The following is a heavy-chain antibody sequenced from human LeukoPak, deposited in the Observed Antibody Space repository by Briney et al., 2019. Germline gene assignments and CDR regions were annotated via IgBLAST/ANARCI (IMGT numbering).Heavy chain of an antibody. V-gene: IGHV1-18*01. CDR2: ISGYSGNT. J-gene: IGHJ4*02. D-gene: IGHD4-17*01. CDR3: AREVDRGDYIDY. Sequence: ASVKVSCKASGYTFTSYGFSWVRQASGQGLEWMGWISGYSGNTNYAQKLQGRVTMTTDMTTDRSTDTAYMELRSLRSDDTAVYFCAREVDRGDYIDYWGQGTLVTVSS. CDR1: GYTFTSYG.